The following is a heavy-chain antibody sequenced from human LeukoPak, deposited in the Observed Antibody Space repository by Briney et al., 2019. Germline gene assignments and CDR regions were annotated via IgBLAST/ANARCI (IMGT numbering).Heavy chain of an antibody. Sequence: SETLSLTCTVSGGSISSYYWSWIRQPPWKGLEWIGYIYYSGSTNYNPSLKSRVTMSVDTSKNQFSLKLSSVTAADTAVYYCARDVGATDYYYYYMDVWGKGTTVTVSS. CDR2: IYYSGST. CDR1: GGSISSYY. J-gene: IGHJ6*03. V-gene: IGHV4-59*12. CDR3: ARDVGATDYYYYYMDV. D-gene: IGHD1-26*01.